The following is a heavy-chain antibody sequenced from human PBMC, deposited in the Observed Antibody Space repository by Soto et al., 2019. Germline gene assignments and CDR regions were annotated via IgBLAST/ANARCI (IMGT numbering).Heavy chain of an antibody. CDR2: IIPIFGTA. J-gene: IGHJ6*02. Sequence: ASVKDSCKASGGTFSSYAISWVRQAPGQGLEWMGGIIPIFGTANYAQKFQGRVTITADESTSTAYMELSSLRSEDTAVYYCARENYDFWSGYSVYYGMDVWGQGTTVTVSS. V-gene: IGHV1-69*13. D-gene: IGHD3-3*01. CDR3: ARENYDFWSGYSVYYGMDV. CDR1: GGTFSSYA.